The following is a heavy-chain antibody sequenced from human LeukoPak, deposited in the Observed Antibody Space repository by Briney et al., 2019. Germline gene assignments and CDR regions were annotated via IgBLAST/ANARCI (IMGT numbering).Heavy chain of an antibody. CDR2: ISSSGITI. V-gene: IGHV3-48*03. CDR3: ARDCGGGSCYGPYDAFDI. D-gene: IGHD2-15*01. CDR1: GFTFSSYE. Sequence: GGSLRLSCAASGFTFSSYEMNWVRQAPGKGLEWVSYISSSGITIYYADSVKGRFTISRDNAKNSLYLQMNSLRAEDTAVYYCARDCGGGSCYGPYDAFDIWGQGTMVTVSS. J-gene: IGHJ3*02.